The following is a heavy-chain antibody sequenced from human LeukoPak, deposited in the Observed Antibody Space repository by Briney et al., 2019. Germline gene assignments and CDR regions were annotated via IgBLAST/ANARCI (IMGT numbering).Heavy chain of an antibody. CDR2: IRYDGGNK. V-gene: IGHV3-30*02. Sequence: PGGSLRLSCAASGFTFSSYGMHWVRQAPGKGLEWVAFIRYDGGNKYYADSVKGRFTISRDNSKNTLYLQMNSLRAEDTAVYYCAKDVDYGDYFDYWGQGTLVTVSS. CDR3: AKDVDYGDYFDY. D-gene: IGHD4-17*01. CDR1: GFTFSSYG. J-gene: IGHJ4*02.